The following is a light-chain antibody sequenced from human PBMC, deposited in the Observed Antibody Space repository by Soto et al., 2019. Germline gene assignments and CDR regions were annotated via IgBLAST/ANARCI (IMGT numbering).Light chain of an antibody. CDR1: SSDVGGYNY. J-gene: IGLJ1*01. V-gene: IGLV2-14*03. CDR3: SSYTSSSTLYV. CDR2: DVS. Sequence: QSVLTQPASVSGSPGQSITISCTGTSSDVGGYNYVSWYQHHPGKAPKLMIYDVSTRPSGVPDRFSGSKSGNTASLTISGLQVEDEADYYCSSYTSSSTLYVFGTGTKVTVL.